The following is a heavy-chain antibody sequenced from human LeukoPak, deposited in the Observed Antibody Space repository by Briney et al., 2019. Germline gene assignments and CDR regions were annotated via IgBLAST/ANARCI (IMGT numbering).Heavy chain of an antibody. Sequence: SETLSLTCTVSGGSISSYYWSWIRQPAGKGLEWIGRIYTSGSTNYNPSLKSRVTMSVDTSKNQFSLKLSSVTAEDTAVYYCAKSATIFGVVIISEDYYGMDVWGQGTTVTVSS. CDR3: AKSATIFGVVIISEDYYGMDV. J-gene: IGHJ6*02. V-gene: IGHV4-4*07. CDR2: IYTSGST. D-gene: IGHD3-3*01. CDR1: GGSISSYY.